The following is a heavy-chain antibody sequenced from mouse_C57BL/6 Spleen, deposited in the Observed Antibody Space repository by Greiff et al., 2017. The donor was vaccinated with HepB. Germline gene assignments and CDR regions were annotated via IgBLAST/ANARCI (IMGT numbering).Heavy chain of an antibody. V-gene: IGHV7-3*01. J-gene: IGHJ2*01. Sequence: EVMLVESGGGLVQPGGSLSLSCAASGFTFTDYYMSWVRQPPGKALEWLGFIRNKANGYTTEYSASVKGRFTIPRDNSQSILYLQMNALRAEDSATYYCARYRGSFDYWGQGTTLTVSS. CDR3: ARYRGSFDY. CDR1: GFTFTDYY. CDR2: IRNKANGYTT.